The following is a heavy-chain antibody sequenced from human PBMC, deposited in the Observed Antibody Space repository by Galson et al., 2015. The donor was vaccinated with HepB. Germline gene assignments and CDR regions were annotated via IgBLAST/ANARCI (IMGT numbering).Heavy chain of an antibody. CDR1: GFTFSSYA. CDR3: AEIWGSIGPMDV. CDR2: ISYDGSNK. Sequence: SLRLSCAASGFTFSSYAMHWVRQAPGKGLEWVAVISYDGSNKYYADSVKGRFTISRDNSKNTLYLQMNSLRAEDTAVYYCAEIWGSIGPMDVWGQGTTVTVSS. V-gene: IGHV3-30*04. J-gene: IGHJ6*02. D-gene: IGHD3-16*01.